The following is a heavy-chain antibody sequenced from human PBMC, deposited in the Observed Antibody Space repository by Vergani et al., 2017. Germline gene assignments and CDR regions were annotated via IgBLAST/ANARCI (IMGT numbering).Heavy chain of an antibody. V-gene: IGHV4-34*01. D-gene: IGHD3-10*01. CDR2: INHSGST. CDR1: GGSFSGYY. J-gene: IGHJ5*02. CDR3: ARDLFQVMVRGVPNWFDP. Sequence: QVQLQQWGAGLLKPSETLSLTCAVYGGSFSGYYWSWIRQPPGKGLEWIGEINHSGSTNYNPSLKSRVTISVDTSKNQFSLKLSSVTAADTAVYYCARDLFQVMVRGVPNWFDPWGQGTLVTVSS.